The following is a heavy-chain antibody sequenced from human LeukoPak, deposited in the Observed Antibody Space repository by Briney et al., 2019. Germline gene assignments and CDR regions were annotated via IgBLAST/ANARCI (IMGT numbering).Heavy chain of an antibody. Sequence: SETLSLTCTLSGGSLSSYYWSWVRQPAGKGLEWIGRIDTSGSTNYNPSLKSRVTISVDKSKNQFSLKLSSVTAADTAVYYCARDYYGSGSYDYWGQGTLVTVSS. J-gene: IGHJ4*02. CDR3: ARDYYGSGSYDY. D-gene: IGHD3-10*01. CDR2: IDTSGST. V-gene: IGHV4-4*07. CDR1: GGSLSSYY.